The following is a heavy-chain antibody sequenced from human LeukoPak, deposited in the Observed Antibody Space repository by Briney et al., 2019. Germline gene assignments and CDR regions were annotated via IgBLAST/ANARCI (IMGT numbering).Heavy chain of an antibody. CDR1: GGSIAGYY. D-gene: IGHD4-11*01. CDR3: AREQYLAYDVFGF. J-gene: IGHJ3*01. CDR2: VHFSGTT. Sequence: SETLFLTCTVSGGSIAGYYWSWIRQPPGRGLEWIGYVHFSGTTSFNPSLKSRVTISVDTSKNQFSLRLSSVTAADTAVYYCAREQYLAYDVFGFWGQGTMVTVSS. V-gene: IGHV4-59*01.